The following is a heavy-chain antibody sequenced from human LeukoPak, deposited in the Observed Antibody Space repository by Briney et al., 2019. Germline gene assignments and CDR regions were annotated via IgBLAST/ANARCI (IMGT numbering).Heavy chain of an antibody. V-gene: IGHV3-21*01. Sequence: PGGSLRLSCAASGFTFSSYSMNWVRQAPGKGLEWVSSISSSSSYIYYADSVKGRFTISRDNAKNSLYLQMNSLRAEDTAVYYCARDAGCSSTSCYADCFDYWGQGTLVTVSS. D-gene: IGHD2-2*01. CDR2: ISSSSSYI. CDR3: ARDAGCSSTSCYADCFDY. CDR1: GFTFSSYS. J-gene: IGHJ4*02.